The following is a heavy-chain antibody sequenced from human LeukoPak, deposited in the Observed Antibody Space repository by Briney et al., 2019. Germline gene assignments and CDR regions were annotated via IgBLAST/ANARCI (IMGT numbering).Heavy chain of an antibody. CDR1: GFTFSSYG. D-gene: IGHD6-13*01. J-gene: IGHJ4*02. V-gene: IGHV3-30*18. CDR2: ISYDGSNK. CDR3: GKDWTKQAAGTLDY. Sequence: GGSLRLSCAASGFTFSSYGMHWVRQAPGKGLEWMAVISYDGSNKYYADSVKGRFTISRDNSKNTLYLQMNSLRAEDTAVYYCGKDWTKQAAGTLDYWDQGTLVTVYS.